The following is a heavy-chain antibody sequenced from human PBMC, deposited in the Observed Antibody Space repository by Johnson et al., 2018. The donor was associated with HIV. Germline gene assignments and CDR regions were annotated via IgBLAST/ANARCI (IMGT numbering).Heavy chain of an antibody. J-gene: IGHJ3*02. CDR1: GFTFSSYG. Sequence: QMQLVESGGGVVQPGGSLRLSCAASGFTFSSYGMHWVRQAPGKGLEWVAFIRYDGSNKYYADSVKGRFTISRDKAKNSLYLQMNSLRAEDTALYYCARDVYNFWSGYTNLGRDAFDIWGQGTMVTVSS. D-gene: IGHD3-3*01. V-gene: IGHV3-30*02. CDR2: IRYDGSNK. CDR3: ARDVYNFWSGYTNLGRDAFDI.